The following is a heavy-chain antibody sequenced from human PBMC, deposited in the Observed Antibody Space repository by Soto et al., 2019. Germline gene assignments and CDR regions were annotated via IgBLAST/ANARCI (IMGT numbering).Heavy chain of an antibody. Sequence: PSETLSLTCAVYGGSFSGYYWSWIRQPPGKGLEWIGEINHSGSTNYNPSLKSRVTISVDTSKNQFSLKLSSVTAADTAVYYCARRVLQSGSEIDIWGQGTMVTVS. CDR3: ARRVLQSGSEIDI. CDR1: GGSFSGYY. V-gene: IGHV4-34*01. J-gene: IGHJ3*02. CDR2: INHSGST. D-gene: IGHD5-12*01.